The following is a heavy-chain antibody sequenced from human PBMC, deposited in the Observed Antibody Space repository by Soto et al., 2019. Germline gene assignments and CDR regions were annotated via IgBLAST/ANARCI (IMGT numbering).Heavy chain of an antibody. D-gene: IGHD6-13*01. CDR1: GGTFSSYA. CDR2: IIPIFGTA. V-gene: IGHV1-69*13. J-gene: IGHJ5*02. Sequence: SVKVSCKASGGTFSSYAISWARQAPGQGLEWMGGIIPIFGTANYAQKFQGRVTITADESTSTAYMELSSLRSEDTAVYYCARVSGGSSSWYFWFDPWGQGTLVTVSS. CDR3: ARVSGGSSSWYFWFDP.